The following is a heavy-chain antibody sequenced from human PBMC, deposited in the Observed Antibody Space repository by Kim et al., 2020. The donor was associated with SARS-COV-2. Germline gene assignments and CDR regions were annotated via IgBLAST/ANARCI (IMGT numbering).Heavy chain of an antibody. CDR3: ARELTTVIRGVSTFHGMDG. J-gene: IGHJ6*02. Sequence: GGSLRLSCAASDFAFSAYSIAWIRQAPGRGLHWVASISGSGSQIYYADSVRGRFTLSRDNAKNSLSLQMHSLRAEEDTATYYCARELTTVIRGVSTFHGMDGWGQGATVTVAS. CDR1: DFAFSAYS. D-gene: IGHD3-10*01. V-gene: IGHV3-21*06. CDR2: ISGSGSQI.